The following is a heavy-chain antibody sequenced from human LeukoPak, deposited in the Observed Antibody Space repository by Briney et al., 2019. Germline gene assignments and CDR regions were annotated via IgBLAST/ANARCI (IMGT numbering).Heavy chain of an antibody. CDR2: ISGNGRTI. CDR3: AKVQTTVVSPPDS. V-gene: IGHV3-48*03. Sequence: GGSLRLSCAASGFTFSTYEMNWVRQAPGKGLEWVSYISGNGRTIYYADSVKGRFTISRDNSKDTLYLQINSLRAEDTAVYFCAKVQTTVVSPPDSWGQGTLVTVSS. CDR1: GFTFSTYE. D-gene: IGHD4-23*01. J-gene: IGHJ4*02.